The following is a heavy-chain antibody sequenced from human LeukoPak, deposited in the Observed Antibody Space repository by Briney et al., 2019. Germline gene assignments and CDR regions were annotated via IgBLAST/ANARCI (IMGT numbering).Heavy chain of an antibody. J-gene: IGHJ4*02. CDR2: INHRGST. V-gene: IGHV4-34*01. CDR3: ARAPGAAFD. Sequence: PSETLSLTCAVYGGPFSGYYWSWIRQPPGKGLEWIGEINHRGSTNYNPSLKSRVTVSLDTSKNQFSLKLSSVTAADTAVCYCARAPGAAFDWGQGTLVTVSS. CDR1: GGPFSGYY. D-gene: IGHD2-15*01.